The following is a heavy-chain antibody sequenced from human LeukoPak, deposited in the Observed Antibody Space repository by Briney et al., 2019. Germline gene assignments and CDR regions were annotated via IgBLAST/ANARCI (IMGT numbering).Heavy chain of an antibody. CDR3: ARDGPDSYGAFDI. CDR1: GFTVSSNY. D-gene: IGHD5-18*01. V-gene: IGHV3-53*01. CDR2: IYSGGST. J-gene: IGHJ3*02. Sequence: GGSLRLSCAASGFTVSSNYMSWVRQAPGKGLEWVSVIYSGGSTYYADSVKGRFTISRDNSKNTLYPQMNSLRAEDTAVYYCARDGPDSYGAFDIWGQGTMVTVSS.